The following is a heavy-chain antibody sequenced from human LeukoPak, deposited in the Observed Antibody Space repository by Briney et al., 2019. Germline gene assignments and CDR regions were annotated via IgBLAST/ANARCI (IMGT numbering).Heavy chain of an antibody. J-gene: IGHJ4*02. V-gene: IGHV3-30-3*01. CDR3: ARDRIVVVVAATLLY. Sequence: PGGSLRLCCAASGFTFSSYATHWVRQATGKGLEWVAVISYDGSNKYYADSVKGRFTISRDNSKNTLYLQMNSLRAEDTAVYYCARDRIVVVVAATLLYWGQGTLVTVSS. CDR1: GFTFSSYA. D-gene: IGHD2-15*01. CDR2: ISYDGSNK.